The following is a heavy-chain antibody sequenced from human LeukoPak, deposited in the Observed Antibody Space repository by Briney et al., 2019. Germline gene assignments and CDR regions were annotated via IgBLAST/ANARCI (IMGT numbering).Heavy chain of an antibody. V-gene: IGHV4-4*07. CDR3: ARGGYGSGWDYMDV. CDR2: IYTSGTT. J-gene: IGHJ6*03. D-gene: IGHD3-10*01. Sequence: SETLSLTCTVSGGSISNYYWSWIRQPAGKGLEWIGRIYTSGTTHYNPSLKSRVTMSVDTSRNQFSLNLSSVTAADTAVYYCARGGYGSGWDYMDVWGKGTTVTVSS. CDR1: GGSISNYY.